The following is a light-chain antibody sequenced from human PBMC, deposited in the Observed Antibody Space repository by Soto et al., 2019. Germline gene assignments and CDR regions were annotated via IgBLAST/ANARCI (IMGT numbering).Light chain of an antibody. J-gene: IGLJ1*01. CDR1: NIGTKT. CDR3: QVWDSSLLHHV. CDR2: DDS. Sequence: SYELTQSPSVSVAPGQTAMITCGGDNIGTKTVHWFQQRPGQAPVLVVFDDSDRPSGIPERFSGSNSGTTATLTISTVEAGDEADYYCQVWDSSLLHHVFGTGTKVTVL. V-gene: IGLV3-21*02.